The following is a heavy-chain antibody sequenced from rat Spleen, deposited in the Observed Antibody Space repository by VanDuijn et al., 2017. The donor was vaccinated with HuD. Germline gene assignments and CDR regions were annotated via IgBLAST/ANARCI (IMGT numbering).Heavy chain of an antibody. Sequence: EVQLVESGGGLVQPGRSLKLSCAASGFTFSNFDMAWIRQAPGKGLEWVASITTGGAITYYRDSVKGRFTISRDNTKSTLSLQMDSLRSEDTATYYCTTRPYYSSLNWFPYWGQGTLVTVSS. CDR1: GFTFSNFD. J-gene: IGHJ3*01. V-gene: IGHV5-27*01. D-gene: IGHD1-2*01. CDR3: TTRPYYSSLNWFPY. CDR2: ITTGGAIT.